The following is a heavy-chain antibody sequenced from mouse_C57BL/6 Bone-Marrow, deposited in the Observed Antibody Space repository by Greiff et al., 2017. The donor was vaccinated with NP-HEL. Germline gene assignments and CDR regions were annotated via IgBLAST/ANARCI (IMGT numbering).Heavy chain of an antibody. CDR3: ASSYDYDVSWCAY. Sequence: EVKLVESGGDLVKPGGSLQLSCAASGFTFSSYGMSWVRQTPDTSLEWVGTISSGGGYTSYPDSVKGRFTFSRDNAKNTLYLQLSSRKTEDAAMYYWASSYDYDVSWCAYWGQGTLVTVSA. J-gene: IGHJ3*01. D-gene: IGHD2-4*01. CDR2: ISSGGGYT. V-gene: IGHV5-6*02. CDR1: GFTFSSYG.